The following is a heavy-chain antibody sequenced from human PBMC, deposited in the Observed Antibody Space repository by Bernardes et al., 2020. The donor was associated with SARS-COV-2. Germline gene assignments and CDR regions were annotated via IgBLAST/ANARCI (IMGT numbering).Heavy chain of an antibody. J-gene: IGHJ6*02. CDR1: GFTFSSYG. Sequence: GGSLRLSCAASGFTFSSYGMHWVRQAPGKGLEWVAVISYDGSNKYYADSVKGRFTISRDNSKNTLYLQMNSLRAEDTAVYYCAKPALSSGWDYYGMDVWGQGTTVTVSS. CDR3: AKPALSSGWDYYGMDV. D-gene: IGHD6-19*01. CDR2: ISYDGSNK. V-gene: IGHV3-30*18.